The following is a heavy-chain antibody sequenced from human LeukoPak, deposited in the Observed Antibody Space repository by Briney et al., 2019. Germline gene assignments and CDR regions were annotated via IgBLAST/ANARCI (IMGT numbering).Heavy chain of an antibody. Sequence: GGSLRLSCAASGFTFSSYSMNWVRQAPGKGLEWVSSISSSSSYIYYADSVEGRFTISRDNAKNSLYLQMNSLRAEDTAVYYCARDGGSGWSDYWGQGTLVTVSS. J-gene: IGHJ4*02. V-gene: IGHV3-21*04. CDR2: ISSSSSYI. CDR3: ARDGGSGWSDY. D-gene: IGHD6-19*01. CDR1: GFTFSSYS.